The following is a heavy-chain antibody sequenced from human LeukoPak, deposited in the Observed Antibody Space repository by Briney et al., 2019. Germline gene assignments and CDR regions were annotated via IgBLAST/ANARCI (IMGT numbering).Heavy chain of an antibody. CDR3: ARVRSSSWYDAFDI. CDR2: MNPNSGNT. CDR1: GYTFTSYD. D-gene: IGHD6-13*01. J-gene: IGHJ3*02. V-gene: IGHV1-8*03. Sequence: ASVKVSCKASGYTFTSYDINWVRQATGQGLEWMGWMNPNSGNTGYAQKFQGRVTITRNTSISTAYMELSSLRSEDTAVYYSARVRSSSWYDAFDIWGQGTMVTVSS.